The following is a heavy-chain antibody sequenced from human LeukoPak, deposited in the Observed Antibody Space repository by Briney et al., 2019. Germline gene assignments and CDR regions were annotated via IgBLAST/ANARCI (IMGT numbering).Heavy chain of an antibody. CDR2: IRYDGSNK. Sequence: PGGSLRLSCAASGFTFRSYWMTWVRQAPGKGLEWVAFIRYDGSNKYYADSVKGRFTISRDNSKNTLYLQMNSLRAEDTAVYYCAKDPGAHWGQGTLVTVSS. D-gene: IGHD3-10*01. J-gene: IGHJ4*02. CDR1: GFTFRSYW. V-gene: IGHV3-30*02. CDR3: AKDPGAH.